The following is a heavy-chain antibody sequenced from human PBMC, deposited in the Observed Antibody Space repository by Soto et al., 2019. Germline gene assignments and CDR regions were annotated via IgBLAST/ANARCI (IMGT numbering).Heavy chain of an antibody. D-gene: IGHD6-19*01. J-gene: IGHJ4*02. CDR2: ISSSSSYI. CDR1: GFTFSSYT. Sequence: GGSLRLSCAASGFTFSSYTMNWVRQAPGKGLDWVSSISSSSSYIYYADSVKGRFTISRDNAKNSLYLQMNSLRADDTAVYYCARDFREAVALYYFDYWGQGTLVTVSS. CDR3: ARDFREAVALYYFDY. V-gene: IGHV3-21*01.